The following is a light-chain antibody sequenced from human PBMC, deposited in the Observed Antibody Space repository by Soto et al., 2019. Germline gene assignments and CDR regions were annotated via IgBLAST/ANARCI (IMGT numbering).Light chain of an antibody. CDR2: DAS. CDR3: QQVNVYPST. Sequence: IQLTQSPSSLSASVVDIVNITCRASQGISSYLGWYQQKPGKAPNLLIYDASTLHSGVPSRFSGGGSGTDFTLNISSLPTEDFPTYYCQQVNVYPSTVGGGTRGIS. J-gene: IGKJ4*01. CDR1: QGISSY. V-gene: IGKV1-9*01.